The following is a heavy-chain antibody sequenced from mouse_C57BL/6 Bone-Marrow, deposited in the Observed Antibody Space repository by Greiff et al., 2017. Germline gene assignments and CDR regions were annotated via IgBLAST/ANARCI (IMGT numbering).Heavy chain of an antibody. V-gene: IGHV5-4*03. D-gene: IGHD2-2*01. CDR3: ARLYYGYPYYAMDY. CDR2: ISDGGSYT. J-gene: IGHJ4*01. Sequence: DVMLVESGGGLVKPGGSLKLSCAASGFTFSSYAMSWVRQTPDKRLEWVATISDGGSYTYYPDNVKGRFTISRDNAKNNLSLQMSHLRSEDTDMSYCARLYYGYPYYAMDYWGQGTSVTVSS. CDR1: GFTFSSYA.